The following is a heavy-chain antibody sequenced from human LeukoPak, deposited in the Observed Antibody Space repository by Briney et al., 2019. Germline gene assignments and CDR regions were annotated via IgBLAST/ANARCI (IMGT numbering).Heavy chain of an antibody. CDR2: ISGSGSGT. CDR1: GFTFSSYA. J-gene: IGHJ4*02. Sequence: PGGSLRLSCAASGFTFSSYAMSWVRQAPGEGLQWVSGISGSGSGTYYADSVRGRFTISRDNSKNTLYLQMNSLRAEDTAVYYCANIVVVAARFDYWGQGTLVTVSS. V-gene: IGHV3-23*01. CDR3: ANIVVVAARFDY. D-gene: IGHD2-15*01.